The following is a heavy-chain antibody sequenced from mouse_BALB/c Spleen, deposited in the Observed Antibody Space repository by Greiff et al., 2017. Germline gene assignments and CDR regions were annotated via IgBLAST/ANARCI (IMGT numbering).Heavy chain of an antibody. Sequence: VQLKQPGAELVMPGASVKISCKASGYTFTDYNMHWVKQSHGKSLEWIGYIYPYNGGTGYNQKFKSKATLTVDNSSSTAYMELRSLTSEDSAVYYCAREDYYGSPYAMDYWGQGTSVTVSS. J-gene: IGHJ4*01. D-gene: IGHD1-1*01. V-gene: IGHV1S29*02. CDR1: GYTFTDYN. CDR3: AREDYYGSPYAMDY. CDR2: IYPYNGGT.